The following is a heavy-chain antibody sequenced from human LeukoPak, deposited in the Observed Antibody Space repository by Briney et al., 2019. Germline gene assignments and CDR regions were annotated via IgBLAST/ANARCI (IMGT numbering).Heavy chain of an antibody. CDR3: AREDIVVVPAATGASWFDP. J-gene: IGHJ5*02. CDR2: INPSGGST. CDR1: GYTFTSYY. D-gene: IGHD2-2*01. V-gene: IGHV1-46*01. Sequence: ASVKVSCKASGYTFTSYYMHWVRQAPGQGLEWMGIINPSGGSTSYAQKFQGRVTMTRDTSTSTVYMELSSLRSEDTAVYYCAREDIVVVPAATGASWFDPWGQGTLVTVSS.